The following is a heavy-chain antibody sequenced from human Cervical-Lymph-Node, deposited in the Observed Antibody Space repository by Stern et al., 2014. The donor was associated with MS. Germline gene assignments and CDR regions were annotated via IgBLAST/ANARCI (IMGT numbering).Heavy chain of an antibody. Sequence: VQLVQSGGGLVQPGGSLRLSCSASGFTFSSYAMHWVRQAPGQGLEYVSAISSNGGSTYYADSVKGRFTISRDNSKNTLYLQMSSLRAEDTAVYYCVKAERYYDSSGLSDYWGQGTLVTVSS. CDR3: VKAERYYDSSGLSDY. J-gene: IGHJ4*02. CDR2: ISSNGGST. CDR1: GFTFSSYA. D-gene: IGHD3-22*01. V-gene: IGHV3-64D*06.